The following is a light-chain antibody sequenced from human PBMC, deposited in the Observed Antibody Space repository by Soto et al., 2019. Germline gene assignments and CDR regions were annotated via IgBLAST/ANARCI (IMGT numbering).Light chain of an antibody. V-gene: IGKV1-39*01. CDR1: QSISSY. Sequence: DIQMTHSPSSLSASVLYIVTITFRASQSISSYLNWYQQKPGKAPNLLIYDASSLQSGVPSRFSGNRSGTEFTLTISSLQPEDFATYYCQQSYTLPRTFGQGTKVDIK. J-gene: IGKJ1*01. CDR3: QQSYTLPRT. CDR2: DAS.